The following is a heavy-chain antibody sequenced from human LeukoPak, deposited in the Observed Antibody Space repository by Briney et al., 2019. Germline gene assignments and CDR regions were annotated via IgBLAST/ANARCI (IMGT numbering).Heavy chain of an antibody. J-gene: IGHJ4*02. V-gene: IGHV3-9*01. CDR2: ISCNSGSI. CDR1: GFTFDDYA. D-gene: IGHD4-23*01. CDR3: ARDGRGGHNDF. Sequence: GGSLRLSCAASGFTFDDYAMHWVRQAPGKGLEWVSGISCNSGSIGYADSVKGRFTNSRDNPKNSLYLQMNSLRAEDTAVYFCARDGRGGHNDFWGQGTLITVSS.